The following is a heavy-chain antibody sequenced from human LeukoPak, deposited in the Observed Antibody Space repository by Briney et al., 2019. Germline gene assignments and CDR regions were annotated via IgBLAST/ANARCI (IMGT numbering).Heavy chain of an antibody. J-gene: IGHJ6*02. CDR1: GFTFSSYA. CDR2: ISGSGGST. Sequence: GRSLRLSCAASGFTFSSYAMSWVRQAPGKGLEWVSAISGSGGSTYYADSVKGRFTISRDNSKNTLYLQMNSLRAEDTAVYYCAKCPGSLYYYYGMDVWGQGTTVTVSS. V-gene: IGHV3-23*01. CDR3: AKCPGSLYYYYGMDV.